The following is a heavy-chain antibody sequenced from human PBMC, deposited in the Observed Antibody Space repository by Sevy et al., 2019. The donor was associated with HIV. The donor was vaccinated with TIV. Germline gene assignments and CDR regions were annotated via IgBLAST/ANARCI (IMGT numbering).Heavy chain of an antibody. CDR1: GASISNPAYY. J-gene: IGHJ4*02. Sequence: SETLSLTCIVSGASISNPAYYWGWIRQSPGKGLEWIASIRHGGYTFYNPSLKSRVTISADTSKNQFSLKLTSVSAADTSIYYCVGPKLTYTNGWHYFDYWGQGTVVTVSS. CDR3: VGPKLTYTNGWHYFDY. CDR2: IRHGGYT. V-gene: IGHV4-39*01. D-gene: IGHD2-8*01.